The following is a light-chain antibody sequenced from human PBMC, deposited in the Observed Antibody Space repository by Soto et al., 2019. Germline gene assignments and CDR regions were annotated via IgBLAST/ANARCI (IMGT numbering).Light chain of an antibody. CDR1: SSNLGRGYD. CDR3: QTFDSSLTISWV. Sequence: QSVLTQPPSVSGAPGQRVTISCTGSSSNLGRGYDVHWYQQFPGSAPRLLLSGDSNRPSGVPDRFSGSRSGTSASLAITGLQAEDEADYYCQTFDSSLTISWVFGGGTKLTVL. CDR2: GDS. J-gene: IGLJ3*02. V-gene: IGLV1-40*01.